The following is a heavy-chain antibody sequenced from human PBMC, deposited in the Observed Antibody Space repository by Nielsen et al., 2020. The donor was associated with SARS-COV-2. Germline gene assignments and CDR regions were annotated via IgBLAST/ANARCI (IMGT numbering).Heavy chain of an antibody. CDR1: GGSISSSSYY. CDR3: ARHWDPNDYGDLHPGYFDL. CDR2: IYYSGST. Sequence: SETLSLTCTVSGGSISSSSYYWSWIRQPPGKGLEWIGYIYYSGSTNYNPSLKSRVTISVDTSKNQFSLKLSSATAADTAVYYCARHWDPNDYGDLHPGYFDLWGRGTLVTVSS. J-gene: IGHJ2*01. D-gene: IGHD4-17*01. V-gene: IGHV4-61*05.